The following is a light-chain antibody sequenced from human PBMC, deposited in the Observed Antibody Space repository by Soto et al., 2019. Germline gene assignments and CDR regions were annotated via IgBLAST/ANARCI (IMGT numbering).Light chain of an antibody. J-gene: IGKJ5*01. CDR1: QSISSW. CDR3: QQCNSYPIT. CDR2: DAS. V-gene: IGKV1-5*01. Sequence: DIQMTQSPSTLSASVGDRVTITCRASQSISSWLAWYQQKPGKAPKLLIYDASSLESGVPSRFSGSGSGTEFTLTISSLQPDDFATYYCQQCNSYPITFGGGTRLEIK.